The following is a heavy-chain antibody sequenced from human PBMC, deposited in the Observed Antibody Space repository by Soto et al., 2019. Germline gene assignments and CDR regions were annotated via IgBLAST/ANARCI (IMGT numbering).Heavy chain of an antibody. CDR2: ISWDGGST. D-gene: IGHD5-12*01. J-gene: IGHJ6*02. CDR3: AKDGASGYAGDYYYCGMDV. CDR1: GFTFDDYT. V-gene: IGHV3-43*01. Sequence: PGGSPRLSCAASGFTFDDYTMHWVRQAPGKGLEWVSLISWDGGSTYYADSVKGRFTISRDNSKNSLYLQMNSLRTEDTALYYCAKDGASGYAGDYYYCGMDVWGQGTTVIVSS.